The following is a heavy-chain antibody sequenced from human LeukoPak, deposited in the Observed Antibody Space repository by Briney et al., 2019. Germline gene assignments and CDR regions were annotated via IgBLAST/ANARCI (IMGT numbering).Heavy chain of an antibody. V-gene: IGHV1-69*06. D-gene: IGHD3-9*01. J-gene: IGHJ2*01. CDR1: GDTFSRYA. Sequence: GASAKVSCKASGDTFSRYALSWVRQAPGQGLEWMGGIFTVFGTTHYAKDLQGRVTITADKSTNTVYMELTSLRSEDTAIYYCARAKVSGYPTYWYFDLWGRGTLVTVSS. CDR3: ARAKVSGYPTYWYFDL. CDR2: IFTVFGTT.